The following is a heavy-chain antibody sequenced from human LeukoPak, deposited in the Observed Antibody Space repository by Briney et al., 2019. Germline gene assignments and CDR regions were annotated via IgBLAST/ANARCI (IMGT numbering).Heavy chain of an antibody. J-gene: IGHJ4*01. V-gene: IGHV4-59*05. CDR3: ARLRVSVTTTSDFDY. CDR1: GGSISSYY. Sequence: SETLSLTCTVSGGSISSYYWSWIRQPPGKGLEWIGSIYSGGSTYYNPSLKSRVTISVDTSKNQFSLKLSSVTAADTAVYYCARLRVSVTTTSDFDYWGQEPWSPSPQ. D-gene: IGHD5-12*01. CDR2: IYSGGST.